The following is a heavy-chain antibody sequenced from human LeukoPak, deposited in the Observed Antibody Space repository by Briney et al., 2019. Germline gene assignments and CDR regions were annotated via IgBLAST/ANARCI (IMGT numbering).Heavy chain of an antibody. CDR1: GYTLTELS. CDR2: FDPEDGET. J-gene: IGHJ4*02. D-gene: IGHD5-12*01. V-gene: IGHV1-24*01. CDR3: ATAMVPRSQSSGYDYAYYFDY. Sequence: ASVKVSCKVSGYTLTELSMHWVRQAPGKGLEWMGGFDPEDGETIYAQKFQGRVTMTEDTSTDTAYMELSSLRSEDTAVYYCATAMVPRSQSSGYDYAYYFDYWGQGTLVTVSS.